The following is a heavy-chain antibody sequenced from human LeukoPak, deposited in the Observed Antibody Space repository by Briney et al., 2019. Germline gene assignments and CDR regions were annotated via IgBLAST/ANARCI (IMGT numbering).Heavy chain of an antibody. CDR3: ARGHYDSSGYYIWFDP. Sequence: ASVKVSCKASGYTFTINDINWVRQATGQGLEWMGWMNPNSGKTGYAQKFQGRVNMTRNISISTTHMELSSLRSEDTAVDYSARGHYDSSGYYIWFDPWGQGTLVTVSS. D-gene: IGHD3-22*01. V-gene: IGHV1-8*01. J-gene: IGHJ5*02. CDR1: GYTFTIND. CDR2: MNPNSGKT.